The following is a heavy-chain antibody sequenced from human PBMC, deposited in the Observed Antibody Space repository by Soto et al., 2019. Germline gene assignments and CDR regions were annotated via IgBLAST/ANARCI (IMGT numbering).Heavy chain of an antibody. V-gene: IGHV1-18*01. J-gene: IGHJ6*01. CDR3: AREVGLGTANRAYGLDV. CDR2: MSGRSGDP. D-gene: IGHD2-21*02. Sequence: QVQLVQSGGEVKKPGASVRVSSQASGYPFNKIAIHWVRQAPGHGLEWLGRMSGRSGDPNCSPTVGDRITMATDTSNNIAYMEMRSLRSDDTAVSYCAREVGLGTANRAYGLDVWRHGTTVSVAS. CDR1: GYPFNKIA.